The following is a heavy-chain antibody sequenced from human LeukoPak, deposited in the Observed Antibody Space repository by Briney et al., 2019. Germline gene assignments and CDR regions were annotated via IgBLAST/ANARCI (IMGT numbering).Heavy chain of an antibody. Sequence: GASVKVSCKASGYTSTSSDINWVRQAPGQGLEWMASMNPNNGNTAYARKFQGRVTMTRNTSIGTAYLELSALRSEDTAVYYCARLHWESGGIYFYYYMDVWGKGTTVTVSS. V-gene: IGHV1-8*01. CDR3: ARLHWESGGIYFYYYMDV. CDR1: GYTSTSSD. J-gene: IGHJ6*03. D-gene: IGHD3-16*01. CDR2: MNPNNGNT.